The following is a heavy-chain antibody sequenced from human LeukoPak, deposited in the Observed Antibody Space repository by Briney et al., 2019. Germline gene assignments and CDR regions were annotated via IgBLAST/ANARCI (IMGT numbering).Heavy chain of an antibody. D-gene: IGHD3-22*01. CDR2: IYHSGST. CDR1: GGSISSGGYS. CDR3: ARAPRYYYDSSGAFDY. J-gene: IGHJ4*02. Sequence: SETLSLTCAVSGGSISSGGYSWSRIRQPPGKGLEWIGYIYHSGSTYYNPSLKSRVTISVDRSKNQFSLKLSSVTAADTAVYYCARAPRYYYDSSGAFDYWGQGTLVTVSS. V-gene: IGHV4-30-2*01.